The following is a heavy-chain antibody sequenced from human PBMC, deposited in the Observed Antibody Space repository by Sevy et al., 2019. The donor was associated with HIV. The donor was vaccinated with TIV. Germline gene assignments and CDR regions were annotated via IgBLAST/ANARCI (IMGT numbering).Heavy chain of an antibody. Sequence: ASVKVSCKASGYTFTGYYMHWVRQAPGQGLEWMGWINPNSGGTNYAQKFQGRVTMTRDTSISTAYMELSRLGSDDTAVYYCARARYSSSWYFWFDPWGQGTLVTVSS. CDR2: INPNSGGT. V-gene: IGHV1-2*02. CDR1: GYTFTGYY. CDR3: ARARYSSSWYFWFDP. J-gene: IGHJ5*02. D-gene: IGHD6-13*01.